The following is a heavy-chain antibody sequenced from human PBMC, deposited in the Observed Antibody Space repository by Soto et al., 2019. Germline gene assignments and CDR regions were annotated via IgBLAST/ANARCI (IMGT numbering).Heavy chain of an antibody. J-gene: IGHJ4*02. D-gene: IGHD5-12*01. CDR2: IHPGNSDA. V-gene: IGHV5-51*01. CDR1: GYTFSTYW. CDR3: ARHTNGYNTLDY. Sequence: GESLKISCEGSGYTFSTYWIGWVRQIPGEGLEWMGIIHPGNSDARYSPSFQGQVTISADTSINTAYLQWRSLKASDTAFYYCARHTNGYNTLDYWGQGTLVTVSS.